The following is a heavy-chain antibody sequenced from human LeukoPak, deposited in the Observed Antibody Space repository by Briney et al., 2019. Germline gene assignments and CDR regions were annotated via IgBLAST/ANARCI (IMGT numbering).Heavy chain of an antibody. J-gene: IGHJ4*02. D-gene: IGHD3-10*01. CDR3: ARPSFTSGSYFEY. Sequence: PGGSLRLSCTASGFTFNFYYMGWVRQAPGKGPEWVANIKHDGSETYFVDSVKGRFTISRDDGENSVYLQMNNLRVEDTALYYCARPSFTSGSYFEYWGQGTLVTVS. CDR1: GFTFNFYY. CDR2: IKHDGSET. V-gene: IGHV3-7*01.